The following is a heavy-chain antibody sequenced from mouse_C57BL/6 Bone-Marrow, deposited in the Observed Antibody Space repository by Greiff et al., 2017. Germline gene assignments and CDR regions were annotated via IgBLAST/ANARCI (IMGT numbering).Heavy chain of an antibody. CDR2: IRNKANNHAT. CDR3: TSLYDYDGGGDY. V-gene: IGHV6-6*01. D-gene: IGHD2-4*01. CDR1: GFTFSDAW. J-gene: IGHJ2*01. Sequence: EVHLVESGGGLVQPGGSMKLSCAASGFTFSDAWMDWVRQSPEKGLEWVAEIRNKANNHATYYAESVKGRFTISRDDSKSSVYLQMNSLRAEDTGIYYCTSLYDYDGGGDYWGQGTTLTVSS.